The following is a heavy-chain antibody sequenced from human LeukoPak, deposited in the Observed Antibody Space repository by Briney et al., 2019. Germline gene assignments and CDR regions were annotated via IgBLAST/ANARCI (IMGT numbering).Heavy chain of an antibody. V-gene: IGHV3-30*04. D-gene: IGHD6-19*01. CDR2: IIENGSNQ. Sequence: GGSLRLSCAASGFTFSSYAMSWVRQAPGKGLDWVAVIIENGSNQYYADSVKGRFTISRDNSKNTLFLQMNSLRGEDTAMYYCARVQGGGYRTADYWGQGTLVTVSS. J-gene: IGHJ4*02. CDR1: GFTFSSYA. CDR3: ARVQGGGYRTADY.